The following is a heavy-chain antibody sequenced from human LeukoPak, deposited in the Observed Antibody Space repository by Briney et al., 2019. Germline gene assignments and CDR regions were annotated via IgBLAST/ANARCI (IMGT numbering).Heavy chain of an antibody. J-gene: IGHJ4*02. V-gene: IGHV3-33*01. CDR2: IWYDGSNK. CDR1: GFTFSSYG. D-gene: IGHD3-22*01. CDR3: ARSYYDSSGYYFQLLTYYFDY. Sequence: GGSLRLSCAASGFTFSSYGMHWVRQAPGKGLEWVAVIWYDGSNKYYADSVKGRFTISRDNSKNTLYLQMNSLRAEDTAVYYCARSYYDSSGYYFQLLTYYFDYWGQGTLVTVSS.